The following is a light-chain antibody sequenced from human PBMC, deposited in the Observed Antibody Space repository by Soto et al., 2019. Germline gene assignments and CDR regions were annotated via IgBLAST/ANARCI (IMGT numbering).Light chain of an antibody. CDR2: GAS. CDR3: QQYGHSPT. CDR1: QGFSSSF. Sequence: EIGLTQSPGTLSLSPGERAALSCRASQGFSSSFLAWYQHRPGQAPRLLIYGASSRATGIPDRFSGSRSATDFTLTISRLAPEDFAVYYCQQYGHSPTFGPGTTVEIK. V-gene: IGKV3-20*01. J-gene: IGKJ1*01.